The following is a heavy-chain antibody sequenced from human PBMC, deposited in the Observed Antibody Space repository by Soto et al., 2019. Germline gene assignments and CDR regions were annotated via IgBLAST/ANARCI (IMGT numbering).Heavy chain of an antibody. V-gene: IGHV3-7*04. Sequence: EVQLVESGGDLVQRGGSLRLSCAASGFSFSTYWMSWVRQAPGKGLEWVAHINQDGSDIYYVDSVKGRFTISRDNTKNSLFLQMNSLRAEDTAVYYCLRDGGLTWGQGTLVTVSS. CDR3: LRDGGLT. CDR2: INQDGSDI. J-gene: IGHJ4*02. D-gene: IGHD3-16*01. CDR1: GFSFSTYW.